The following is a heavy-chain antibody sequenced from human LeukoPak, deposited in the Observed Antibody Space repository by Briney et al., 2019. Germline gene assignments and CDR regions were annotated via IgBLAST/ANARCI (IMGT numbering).Heavy chain of an antibody. Sequence: PSETLSLTCTVSGGSISSSSYYWGWSRPPPGKGLGWIVSIYYSGSTYYNPSLKSRFTISVDTSKNQFSLKLSSVTAADTAVYYWARRPFYDILTGYYSRGMDVWGQGTTVTVSS. J-gene: IGHJ6*02. CDR2: IYYSGST. CDR1: GGSISSSSYY. V-gene: IGHV4-39*01. CDR3: ARRPFYDILTGYYSRGMDV. D-gene: IGHD3-9*01.